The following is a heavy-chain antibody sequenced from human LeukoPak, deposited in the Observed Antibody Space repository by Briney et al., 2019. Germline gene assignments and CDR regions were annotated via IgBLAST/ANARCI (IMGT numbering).Heavy chain of an antibody. CDR3: ARGSPDFWGALEPVEFSD. V-gene: IGHV4-59*01. J-gene: IGHJ4*02. Sequence: SETLSLTCAVYGVSFSGYWWNWVRQPPGKGLEWIGHIYYSGSTNYNPSLKTRVTISLDTSKNQFSLKLSSVTAADTAVYYCARGSPDFWGALEPVEFSDWGPITLVTVSS. CDR1: GVSFSGYW. D-gene: IGHD3-3*01. CDR2: IYYSGST.